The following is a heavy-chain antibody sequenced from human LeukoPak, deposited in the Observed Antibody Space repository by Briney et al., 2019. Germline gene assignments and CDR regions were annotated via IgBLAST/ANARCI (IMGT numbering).Heavy chain of an antibody. D-gene: IGHD3-10*02. V-gene: IGHV3-48*03. CDR1: GFTFSSYE. J-gene: IGHJ6*04. CDR2: ISSSGNTI. CDR3: AELGITMIGGV. Sequence: GGSLRLSCAASGFTFSSYEMNWVRQAPGKGLEWVSYISSSGNTIYYADSVKGRFTISRDNAKNSLYLQMNSLRAEDTAVYYCAELGITMIGGVWGKGTTVTVSS.